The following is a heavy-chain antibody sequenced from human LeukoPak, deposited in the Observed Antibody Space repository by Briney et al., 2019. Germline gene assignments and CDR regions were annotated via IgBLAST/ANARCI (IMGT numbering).Heavy chain of an antibody. Sequence: ASVKVSCKVSGYTLTELSMHWVRQAPGKGLEWMGGFDPEDGETIYAQKFQGRVTMTEDTSTDTAYMELSSLRSEDTAVYYCARRIITAAGLRTLDCWGQGTLVTVSS. J-gene: IGHJ4*02. V-gene: IGHV1-24*01. CDR1: GYTLTELS. D-gene: IGHD6-13*01. CDR3: ARRIITAAGLRTLDC. CDR2: FDPEDGET.